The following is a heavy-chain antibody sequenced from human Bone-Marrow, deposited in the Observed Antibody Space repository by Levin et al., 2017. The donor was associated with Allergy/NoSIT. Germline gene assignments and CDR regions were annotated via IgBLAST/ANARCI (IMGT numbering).Heavy chain of an antibody. J-gene: IGHJ4*02. V-gene: IGHV3-33*01. CDR2: IWYDGNNK. CDR1: GFTFSSYG. Sequence: GGSLRLSCGASGFTFSSYGMHWVRQAPGKGLEWVAVIWYDGNNKDYADSVKGRFTISRDNSKNTLDLAMSSLRSEDTAVYYCAREMYTSMATNFDVWGQGTLVTVSS. D-gene: IGHD5-18*01. CDR3: AREMYTSMATNFDV.